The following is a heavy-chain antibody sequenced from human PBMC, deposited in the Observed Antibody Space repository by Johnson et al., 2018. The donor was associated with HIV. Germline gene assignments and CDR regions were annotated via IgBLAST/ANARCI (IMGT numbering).Heavy chain of an antibody. CDR2: ISYDGNNK. J-gene: IGHJ3*02. CDR1: GFTLSSYT. CDR3: ARNSRNDAFDI. D-gene: IGHD2/OR15-2a*01. V-gene: IGHV3-30-3*01. Sequence: QVQLLESGGGLVQPGGSLRLSCAASGFTLSSYTIHWVRQAPGKGLEWVAVISYDGNNKYYADSVKGRFTISRDNSKNTLYLHMNSLRAEDTAVYSCARNSRNDAFDIWGQGTMVTVSS.